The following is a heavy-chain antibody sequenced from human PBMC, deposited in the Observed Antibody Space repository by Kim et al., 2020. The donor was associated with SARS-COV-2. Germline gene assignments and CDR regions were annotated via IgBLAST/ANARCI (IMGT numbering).Heavy chain of an antibody. Sequence: GESLKISCKGSGFSFSNYWIAWVRQVPGKGLEWMGIIYPADSTTRYSPSFQGQVTFSADKSISTAYLQWSSLKASDTAMYYCARSMLLVANDVYDIWGQGTMVTVSS. D-gene: IGHD3-22*01. CDR1: GFSFSNYW. J-gene: IGHJ3*02. V-gene: IGHV5-51*01. CDR2: IYPADSTT. CDR3: ARSMLLVANDVYDI.